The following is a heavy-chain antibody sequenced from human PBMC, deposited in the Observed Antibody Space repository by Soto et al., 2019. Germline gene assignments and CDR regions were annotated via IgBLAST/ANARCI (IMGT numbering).Heavy chain of an antibody. CDR3: ARDSSGYYSSSYGLDV. J-gene: IGHJ6*04. V-gene: IGHV5-51*01. CDR1: GYSFTSYW. Sequence: GESLEISCKGSGYSFTSYWIGWVRQMPGKGLEWMGIIYPGDSDTRYSPSFQGQVTISADKSISTAYLQWSSLKASDTAMYYCARDSSGYYSSSYGLDVWGKGTTVTVSS. D-gene: IGHD3-22*01. CDR2: IYPGDSDT.